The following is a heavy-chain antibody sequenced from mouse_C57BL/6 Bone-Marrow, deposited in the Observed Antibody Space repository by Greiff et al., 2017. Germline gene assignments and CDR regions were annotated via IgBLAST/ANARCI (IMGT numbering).Heavy chain of an antibody. CDR1: GYTFTSYW. CDR2: IHPSDSDT. Sequence: QVQLQQPGAELVKPGASVKVSCKASGYTFTSYWMHWVKQRPGQGLEWIGRIHPSDSDTNYNQKFKGKATLTVDKSSSTAYMQRSSLTSEDSAVYYCAIGYDYDEGFAYWGQGTLVTVSA. CDR3: AIGYDYDEGFAY. D-gene: IGHD2-4*01. V-gene: IGHV1-74*01. J-gene: IGHJ3*01.